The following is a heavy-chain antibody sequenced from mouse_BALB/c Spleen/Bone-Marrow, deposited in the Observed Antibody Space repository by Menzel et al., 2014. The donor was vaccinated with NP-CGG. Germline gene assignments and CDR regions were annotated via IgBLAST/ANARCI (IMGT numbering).Heavy chain of an antibody. CDR3: ARGGNFAWFAY. V-gene: IGHV5-17*02. D-gene: IGHD2-1*01. Sequence: EVKLMESGGGLVQPGGSRKLSRAASGFTFSSFGMHWVRRAPEKGLEWVAYISSGSSTIYYADTVKGRFTISRDNPKNTLFLQMTSLRSEDTAMYYCARGGNFAWFAYWGQGTLVTVSA. J-gene: IGHJ3*01. CDR2: ISSGSSTI. CDR1: GFTFSSFG.